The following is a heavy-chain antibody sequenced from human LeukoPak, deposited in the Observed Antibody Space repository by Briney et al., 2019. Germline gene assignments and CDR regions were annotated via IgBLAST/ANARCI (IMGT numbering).Heavy chain of an antibody. J-gene: IGHJ4*02. V-gene: IGHV3-30*03. CDR2: ISYDGSNK. Sequence: GGSLRLSCATSGFTFSSCGMHWVRQAPGKGLEWVAIISYDGSNKYYADSVKGRFTISRDNSKNTLYLQMNSLGAEDTAVYYCAVIAAAFDYWGQGTLVTVSS. CDR3: AVIAAAFDY. D-gene: IGHD6-13*01. CDR1: GFTFSSCG.